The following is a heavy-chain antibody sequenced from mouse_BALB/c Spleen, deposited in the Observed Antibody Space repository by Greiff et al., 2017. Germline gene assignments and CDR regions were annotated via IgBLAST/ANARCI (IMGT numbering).Heavy chain of an antibody. D-gene: IGHD1-1*01. CDR3: ARNYGSSYYFDY. CDR2: ISSGGST. V-gene: IGHV5-6-5*01. CDR1: GFTFSSYA. J-gene: IGHJ2*01. Sequence: DVMLVESGGGLVKPGGSLKLSCAASGFTFSSYAMSWVRQTPEKRLEWVASISSGGSTYYPASVKGRFTISRDNARNILYLQMSSLRSEDTAMYYCARNYGSSYYFDYWGQGTTLTVSS.